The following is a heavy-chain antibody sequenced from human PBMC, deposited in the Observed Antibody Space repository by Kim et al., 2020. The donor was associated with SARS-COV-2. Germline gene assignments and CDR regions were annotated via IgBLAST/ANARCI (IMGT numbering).Heavy chain of an antibody. CDR3: ARGRIVVVPAYYYYYYGM. J-gene: IGHJ6*01. CDR1: GGSFSGYY. V-gene: IGHV4-34*01. CDR2: INHSGST. Sequence: SETLSLTCAVYGGSFSGYYWSWIRQPPGKGLEWIGEINHSGSTNYNPSLKSRVTISVDTSKNQFSLKLSSVTAADTAVYYCARGRIVVVPAYYYYYYGM. D-gene: IGHD2-2*01.